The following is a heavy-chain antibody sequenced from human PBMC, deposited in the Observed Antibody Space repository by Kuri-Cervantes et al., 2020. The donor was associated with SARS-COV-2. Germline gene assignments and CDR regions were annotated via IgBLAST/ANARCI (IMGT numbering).Heavy chain of an antibody. Sequence: SGPPLVKPTQTLTLTCTFSGFSLSPSGVGVGWIRQPPGEALEWLAVIDWNDHKYYNTSLGPRLTISKDTSKNQVVLTMTNMDPVDTATYYCARSAYGYYYGMDVWGQGTTVTVSS. CDR1: GFSLSPSGVG. J-gene: IGHJ6*02. CDR3: ARSAYGYYYGMDV. CDR2: IDWNDHK. V-gene: IGHV2-70*01. D-gene: IGHD2-8*01.